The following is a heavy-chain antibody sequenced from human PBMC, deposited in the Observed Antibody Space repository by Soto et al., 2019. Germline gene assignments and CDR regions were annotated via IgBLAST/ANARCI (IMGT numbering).Heavy chain of an antibody. CDR2: INHSGST. J-gene: IGHJ6*03. CDR1: GGSFSGYY. V-gene: IGHV4-34*01. CDR3: AREKRYSSTAVGPKYYYYYMDV. Sequence: NPSETLSLTCAVYGGSFSGYYWSWIRQPPGKGLEWIGEINHSGSTNYNPSLKSRVTISVDTSKNQFSLKLSSVTAADTAVYYCAREKRYSSTAVGPKYYYYYMDVWGKGTTVTVSS. D-gene: IGHD6-13*01.